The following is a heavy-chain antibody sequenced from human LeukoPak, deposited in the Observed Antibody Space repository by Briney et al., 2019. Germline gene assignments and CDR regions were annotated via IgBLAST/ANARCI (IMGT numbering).Heavy chain of an antibody. CDR3: AREGVGANFFDY. CDR1: GGSISSHY. V-gene: IGHV4-59*11. D-gene: IGHD1-26*01. J-gene: IGHJ4*02. CDR2: MHYSGSA. Sequence: KPSETLSLTRTVSGGSISSHYWSWIRQPPGKGLEWIGYMHYSGSANYNPSLKSRVTISVDTSKNQFSLKLTSVTAADTAVYYCAREGVGANFFDYWGQGTQVTVSS.